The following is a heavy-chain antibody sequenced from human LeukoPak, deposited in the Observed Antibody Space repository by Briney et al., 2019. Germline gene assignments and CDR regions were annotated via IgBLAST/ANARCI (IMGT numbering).Heavy chain of an antibody. CDR3: ARGFDY. J-gene: IGHJ4*02. V-gene: IGHV3-23*01. CDR1: GFTFSSYA. Sequence: GGSLRLSCAASGFTFSSYAMSWVRQAPGKGLEWVSAISASGYSTYYADPVKGRFTISRDNAKNSLYLQMNSLRAEDTGVYYCARGFDYWGQGTLVTVSS. CDR2: ISASGYST.